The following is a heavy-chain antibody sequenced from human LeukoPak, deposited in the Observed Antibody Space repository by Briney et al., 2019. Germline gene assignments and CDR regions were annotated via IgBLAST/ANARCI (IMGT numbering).Heavy chain of an antibody. J-gene: IGHJ4*02. CDR2: IYSGGNT. D-gene: IGHD6-13*01. CDR3: ARGIAAAGIVGVFDY. V-gene: IGHV3-66*01. Sequence: GGSLRLSCAASGXSVSSNHMSWVRQAPGKGLEWVSVIYSGGNTHYADSVKGRFTISRDNSKNTLYLQMNSLRAEDTAVYYCARGIAAAGIVGVFDYWGQGTLVTVSS. CDR1: GXSVSSNH.